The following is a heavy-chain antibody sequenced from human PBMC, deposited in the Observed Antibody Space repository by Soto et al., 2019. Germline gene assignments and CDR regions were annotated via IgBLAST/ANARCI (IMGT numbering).Heavy chain of an antibody. D-gene: IGHD2-2*01. CDR3: ARVGSCLSSSYLYYGTDV. CDR2: VIPIFGTP. CDR1: GGDFKNFI. Sequence: VQLVQSGAEVRKPGSSVKVSCKASGGDFKNFIIAWVRQAPGHGLEWMGGVIPIFGTPNFVQKFQDRVTITADEAMSTTYMESRSLRSDGPAVYYCARVGSCLSSSYLYYGTDVWGPGNTVIVSS. J-gene: IGHJ6*01. V-gene: IGHV1-69*01.